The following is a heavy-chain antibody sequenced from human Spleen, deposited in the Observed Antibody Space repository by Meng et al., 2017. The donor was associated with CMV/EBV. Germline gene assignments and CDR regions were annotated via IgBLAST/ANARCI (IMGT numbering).Heavy chain of an antibody. J-gene: IGHJ6*02. Sequence: ASVKVSCKVSGYTLTELSMHWVRQAPGKGLEWMGGFDPEDGETIYAQKFQGRVTMTEDTSTDTAYMELSSLRSEDTAVYYCATGSPPIFGVVNPVNYYYYGMDVWGQGTTVTVSS. V-gene: IGHV1-24*01. CDR2: FDPEDGET. CDR3: ATGSPPIFGVVNPVNYYYYGMDV. D-gene: IGHD3-3*01. CDR1: GYTLTELS.